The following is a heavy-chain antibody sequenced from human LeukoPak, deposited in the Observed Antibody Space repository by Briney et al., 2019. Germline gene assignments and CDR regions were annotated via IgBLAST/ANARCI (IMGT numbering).Heavy chain of an antibody. D-gene: IGHD5-24*01. CDR3: ARSMVTIPIPGGY. J-gene: IGHJ4*02. CDR1: GFTFSSYC. CDR2: IHSDGSST. Sequence: GGSLRLSCAASGFTFSSYCMHWVRQAPGKGLVWVSRIHSDGSSTSYADSMKGRFTISRDNAKNTLYLQMNSLRAEDTAVYYCARSMVTIPIPGGYWGQGTLVTVSS. V-gene: IGHV3-74*01.